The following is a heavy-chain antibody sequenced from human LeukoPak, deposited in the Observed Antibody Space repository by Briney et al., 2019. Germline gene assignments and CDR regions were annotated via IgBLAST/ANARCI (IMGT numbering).Heavy chain of an antibody. CDR1: GFTFSTYS. J-gene: IGHJ3*02. V-gene: IGHV3-48*04. D-gene: IGHD4-17*01. Sequence: GGSLRLSCAASGFTFSTYSMNWVRQAPGKGLEWVSYISSSSSTIYYADLVKGRFTISRNNAKNSLYLQMNSLRAEDTAVYYCARDRIIYGDYGDAFDIWGQGTMVTVSS. CDR3: ARDRIIYGDYGDAFDI. CDR2: ISSSSSTI.